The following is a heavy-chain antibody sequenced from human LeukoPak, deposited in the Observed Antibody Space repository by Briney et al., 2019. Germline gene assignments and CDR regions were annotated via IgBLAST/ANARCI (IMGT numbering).Heavy chain of an antibody. V-gene: IGHV3-33*01. J-gene: IGHJ4*02. D-gene: IGHD1-14*01. CDR3: ARDRDRAECYFDY. CDR1: GFTFSDYG. CDR2: IWYDGYNK. Sequence: GRSLRLSCTASGFTFSDYGMHWVRQAPGKGLEWVAIIWYDGYNKYYADSVRGRFTISRDNSKNTVYVQMNNLRAEDTAVYYCARDRDRAECYFDYWGQGTLVTVSS.